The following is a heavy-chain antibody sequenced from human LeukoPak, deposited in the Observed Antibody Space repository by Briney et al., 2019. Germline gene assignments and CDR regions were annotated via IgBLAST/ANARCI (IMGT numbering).Heavy chain of an antibody. V-gene: IGHV3-33*06. J-gene: IGHJ4*02. Sequence: GGSLRLSCAASGFTFSSYGMHWVRQAPGKGLEWVAVIWYDGSNKYYAGAVKGRFTISRDNSNNTLYLQMNSLRAEDTAVYYCAKAIGYDFWSGLDYWGQGTLVTVSS. CDR2: IWYDGSNK. D-gene: IGHD3-3*01. CDR3: AKAIGYDFWSGLDY. CDR1: GFTFSSYG.